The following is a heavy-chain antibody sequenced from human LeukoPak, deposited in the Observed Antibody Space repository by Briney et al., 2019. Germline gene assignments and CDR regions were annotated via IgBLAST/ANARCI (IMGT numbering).Heavy chain of an antibody. D-gene: IGHD4-23*01. Sequence: SSETLSLTRSVSDGSISNYYWSWIRQPPGKGLEWIGYIYYSGSTNYNPSLKSRVTISVDTSKSQFSLKVSSATAADTAVYYCARGGNWFDYWGQGTRVTVSS. J-gene: IGHJ4*02. CDR2: IYYSGST. V-gene: IGHV4-59*01. CDR3: ARGGNWFDY. CDR1: DGSISNYY.